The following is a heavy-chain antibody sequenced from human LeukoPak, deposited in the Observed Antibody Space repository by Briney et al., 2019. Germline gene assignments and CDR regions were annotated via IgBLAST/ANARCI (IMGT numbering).Heavy chain of an antibody. CDR2: VYFIGST. CDR3: ARRLLEGCSSTSCPYYFDY. J-gene: IGHJ4*02. V-gene: IGHV4-39*01. CDR1: GGSISNSDYY. Sequence: PSETLSLTCIVSGGSISNSDYYWGWIRQPPGKGLEWIGSVYFIGSTFYNPSLESRVTMLVDTSKNQFSLNVRSVTAADTAVYYCARRLLEGCSSTSCPYYFDYWGQGTLVTVSS. D-gene: IGHD2-2*01.